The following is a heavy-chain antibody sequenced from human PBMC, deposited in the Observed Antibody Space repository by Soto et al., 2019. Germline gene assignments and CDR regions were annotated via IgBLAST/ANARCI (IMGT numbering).Heavy chain of an antibody. CDR3: ARRKSTVTKIDY. Sequence: EVQLLESGGGLVQPGGSLRLSCGASGFTFSSYAMSWFRQAPGKGLEWVSAISGSAGSTYYADSLKGRFTISRDNSKNTLYLQMNSLSAEDTAVYYCARRKSTVTKIDYWGQGTLVTVSS. CDR2: ISGSAGST. J-gene: IGHJ4*02. CDR1: GFTFSSYA. D-gene: IGHD4-17*01. V-gene: IGHV3-23*01.